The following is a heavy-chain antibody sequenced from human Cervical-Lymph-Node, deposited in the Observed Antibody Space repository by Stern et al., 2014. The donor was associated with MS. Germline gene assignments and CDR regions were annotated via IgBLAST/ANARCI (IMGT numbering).Heavy chain of an antibody. CDR3: AREGGNAAEYFQH. D-gene: IGHD4-23*01. Sequence: VQLVESGGGVVQPGRSLRLSCAASGFTFSRSGMHWVRQAPGKGLEWLARIWYDGGNRNYADSVQGRFTIARDNSKNTLYLQMNSLRAEDTAVYYCAREGGNAAEYFQHWGQGTLVTVSS. CDR2: IWYDGGNR. CDR1: GFTFSRSG. V-gene: IGHV3-33*01. J-gene: IGHJ1*01.